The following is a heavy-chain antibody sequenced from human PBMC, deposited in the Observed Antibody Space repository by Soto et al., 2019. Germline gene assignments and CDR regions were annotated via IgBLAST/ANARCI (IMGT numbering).Heavy chain of an antibody. J-gene: IGHJ4*02. D-gene: IGHD3-16*01. CDR2: ISSDGSTT. Sequence: LRLSCAPSGFTLGDYAVNWVRQAPGKGLEWVAVISSDGSTTYYADSVKGRFTVSRDNSRNTLYLQMNSLRTDDTAVYFGAGGGGSLNPGFDLWGQGTLVTVSS. CDR1: GFTLGDYA. V-gene: IGHV3-30*04. CDR3: AGGGGSLNPGFDL.